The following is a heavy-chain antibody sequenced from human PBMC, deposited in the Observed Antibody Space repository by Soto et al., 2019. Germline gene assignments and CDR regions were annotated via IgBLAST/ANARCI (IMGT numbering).Heavy chain of an antibody. CDR2: IYYSGST. CDR1: GGSISSYY. J-gene: IGHJ4*02. D-gene: IGHD5-18*01. V-gene: IGHV4-59*01. CDR3: ARVLSYGEYYFDY. Sequence: SETLSLTCTVSGGSISSYYWSWIRQPPGKGLEWIGYIYYSGSTNYNPSLKSRVTISVDTSKNQFSLKLSSVTAADTAVYYCARVLSYGEYYFDYWGQGTLVTVSS.